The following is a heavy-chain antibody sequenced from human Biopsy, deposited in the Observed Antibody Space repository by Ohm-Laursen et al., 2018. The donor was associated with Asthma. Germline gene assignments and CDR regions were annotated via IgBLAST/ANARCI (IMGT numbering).Heavy chain of an antibody. CDR1: GYTFNSAG. J-gene: IGHJ6*02. D-gene: IGHD3-10*01. CDR3: ARAVDYSHYYGIDV. CDR2: ISVYNGNT. V-gene: IGHV1-18*01. Sequence: GASVKGSCKTSGYTFNSAGITWVRQAPGQGLEWMGWISVYNGNTKVAQKLQDRVTMITDTSTSTAYMELRSLRSDDTAVYFCARAVDYSHYYGIDVWGRGTTVTVS.